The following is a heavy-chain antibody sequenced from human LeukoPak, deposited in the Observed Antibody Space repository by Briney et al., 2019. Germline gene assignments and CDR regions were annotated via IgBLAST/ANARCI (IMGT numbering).Heavy chain of an antibody. CDR2: IHTSGST. D-gene: IGHD6-19*01. CDR3: ARGKVVAGTPGQNSWDS. J-gene: IGHJ4*02. CDR1: GGSISRYY. V-gene: IGHV4-4*07. Sequence: SETLSLTCTVPGGSISRYYWNWIRQPAGKGLEWIGRIHTSGSTNYNPSLKSRVTMSVDTSKNQFSLKLSSVTAADTAVYYCARGKVVAGTPGQNSWDSWGQGILVTVSS.